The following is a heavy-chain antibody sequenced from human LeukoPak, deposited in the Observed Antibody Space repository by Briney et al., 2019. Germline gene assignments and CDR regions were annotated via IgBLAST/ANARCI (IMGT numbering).Heavy chain of an antibody. D-gene: IGHD3-10*01. J-gene: IGHJ4*02. CDR2: INAGNGNT. Sequence: ASVKVSCKASGYTFTSYAMHWVRQAPGQRLEWMGWINAGNGNTKYSQKFQGRVTMTRNTPISTAYMELSSLRSEDTAVYYCARGGGLWFGELLSPGVDYWGQGTLVTVSS. V-gene: IGHV1-3*01. CDR1: GYTFTSYA. CDR3: ARGGGLWFGELLSPGVDY.